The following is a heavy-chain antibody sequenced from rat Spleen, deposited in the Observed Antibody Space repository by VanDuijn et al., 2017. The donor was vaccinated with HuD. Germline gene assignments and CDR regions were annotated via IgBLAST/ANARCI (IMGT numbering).Heavy chain of an antibody. CDR2: ISYDGSST. CDR3: ATSGSYFDY. D-gene: IGHD5-1*01. J-gene: IGHJ2*01. V-gene: IGHV5-29*01. CDR1: GFTFSDYY. Sequence: EVQLVESDGGLVQPGRSLKLSCAASGFTFSDYYMAWVRQAPTKGLEWVATISYDGSSTYYRDSVKGRFTISRDNAKSTLYLQMDSLRPEDTATYYCATSGSYFDYWGQGVMVTVSS.